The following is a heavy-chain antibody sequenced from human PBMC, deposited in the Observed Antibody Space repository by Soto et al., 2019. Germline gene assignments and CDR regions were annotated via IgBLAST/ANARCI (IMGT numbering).Heavy chain of an antibody. V-gene: IGHV3-30*18. Sequence: GGSLRLSCAASGFTFSIYAIHWVRQAPGKGLEWVAVISYYGNNKYYTDSVKGRFTISRDNSKNTVFLQMNSLRAEDTAVYYCAKEVMDWNDYYGVDVWGQGTTVTVSS. D-gene: IGHD1-1*01. CDR2: ISYYGNNK. CDR1: GFTFSIYA. J-gene: IGHJ6*02. CDR3: AKEVMDWNDYYGVDV.